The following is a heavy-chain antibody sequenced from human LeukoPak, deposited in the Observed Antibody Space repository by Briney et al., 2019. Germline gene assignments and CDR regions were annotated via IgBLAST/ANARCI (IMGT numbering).Heavy chain of an antibody. CDR1: GFTFSSYT. V-gene: IGHV3-48*01. Sequence: GGSLRLSCAASGFTFSSYTMNWVRQAPGKGLEWVSYISSSSNTIYYADSVKGRFTISRDNAKSSLYLQMNSLRAEDTAVYYCAKYKSSGWYFDYWGQGTLVTVSS. D-gene: IGHD6-19*01. J-gene: IGHJ4*02. CDR2: ISSSSNTI. CDR3: AKYKSSGWYFDY.